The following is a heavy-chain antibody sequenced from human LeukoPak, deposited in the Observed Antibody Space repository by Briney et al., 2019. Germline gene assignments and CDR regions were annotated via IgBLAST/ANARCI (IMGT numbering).Heavy chain of an antibody. CDR2: IKRDGSEK. CDR3: AKDGGRRPSTSTTW. D-gene: IGHD2-2*01. CDR1: GFTFSSYW. J-gene: IGHJ4*02. V-gene: IGHV3-7*03. Sequence: GGSPRLSCAASGFTFSSYWMSWVRQAPGKGLEWVANIKRDGSEKYFVDSVKGRFTISRDNAKNSLYLQMNSLRAEDTAVYYCAKDGGRRPSTSTTWGGQGTLVTVSS.